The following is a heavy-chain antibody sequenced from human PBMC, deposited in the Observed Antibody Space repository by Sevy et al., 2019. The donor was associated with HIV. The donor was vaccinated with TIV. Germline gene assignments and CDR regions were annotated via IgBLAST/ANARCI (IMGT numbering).Heavy chain of an antibody. Sequence: GGSLRLSCKATGFSLINYAIHWVRQSPGKGLDWVALISHDGINEYYADSVKGRFTISRDNSKNTVYLEMNSLRNEDTAIYFCANAYSGSYSHSYLYALDVWGQGTTVTVSS. CDR1: GFSLINYA. D-gene: IGHD1-26*01. J-gene: IGHJ6*02. V-gene: IGHV3-30*18. CDR3: ANAYSGSYSHSYLYALDV. CDR2: ISHDGINE.